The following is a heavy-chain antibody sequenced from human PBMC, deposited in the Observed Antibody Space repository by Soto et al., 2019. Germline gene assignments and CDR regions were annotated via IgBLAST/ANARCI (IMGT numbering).Heavy chain of an antibody. Sequence: QVHLVESGGGEVQSGRSLRLSCAASGFTFSSYGMHWVRQAPGKGLEWVAVISDDGSNNYYADSVKGRFTISRDNSESAVYLPMNSLRPDDTAFYYCARAYYYGSGTSYTLYYWGQGTLVTVSS. CDR1: GFTFSSYG. CDR2: ISDDGSNN. V-gene: IGHV3-30*03. D-gene: IGHD3-10*01. J-gene: IGHJ4*02. CDR3: ARAYYYGSGTSYTLYY.